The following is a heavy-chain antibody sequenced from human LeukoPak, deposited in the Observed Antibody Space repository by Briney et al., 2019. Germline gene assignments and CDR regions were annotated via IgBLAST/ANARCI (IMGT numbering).Heavy chain of an antibody. Sequence: PSETLSLTCTVSGGSISTYYWSWIRQPPGKGLEWIGYIFYSGSTNYNPSLESRVTISVDTSKNQFSLKLGSVTAADTAVYYCARGNSGSYYAMDVWGQGTTVTVSS. V-gene: IGHV4-59*01. CDR2: IFYSGST. CDR1: GGSISTYY. D-gene: IGHD1-26*01. J-gene: IGHJ6*02. CDR3: ARGNSGSYYAMDV.